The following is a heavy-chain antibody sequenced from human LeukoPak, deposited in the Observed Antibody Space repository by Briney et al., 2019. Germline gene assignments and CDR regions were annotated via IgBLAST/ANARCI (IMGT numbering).Heavy chain of an antibody. D-gene: IGHD2-15*01. CDR2: VYYSGDT. Sequence: SETLSLTCTVSGDSVSGVYWSWIRQPPGKGLEWIGYVYYSGDTNYNPSLESRVTMSLDTSKNQVSLRLSSVTAADTAVYYCARHPFATPFDYWGRGTLLTVSS. CDR1: GDSVSGVY. V-gene: IGHV4-59*08. CDR3: ARHPFATPFDY. J-gene: IGHJ4*02.